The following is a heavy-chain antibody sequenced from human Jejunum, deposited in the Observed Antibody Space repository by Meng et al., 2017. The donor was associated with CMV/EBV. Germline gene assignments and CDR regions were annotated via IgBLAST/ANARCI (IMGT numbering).Heavy chain of an antibody. V-gene: IGHV4-39*07. D-gene: IGHD2/OR15-2a*01. CDR2: MYYSGTT. CDR3: ARPHSNS. CDR1: GGSITSSNYF. Sequence: TLSLTCNVSGGSITSSNYFWAWIRQPPGKGLEWIGSMYYSGTTYYNPSLKSRVTISVDTSKNQFSLRLTSVTAADTAVYYCARPHSNSWGQGTLVTVSS. J-gene: IGHJ4*02.